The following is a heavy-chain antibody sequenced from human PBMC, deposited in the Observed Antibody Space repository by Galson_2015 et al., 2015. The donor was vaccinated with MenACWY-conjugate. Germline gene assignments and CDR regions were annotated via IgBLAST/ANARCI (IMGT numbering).Heavy chain of an antibody. CDR3: ARPLSRRSWYGCCMDV. J-gene: IGHJ6*02. CDR1: GFTFSSYP. V-gene: IGHV3-21*06. D-gene: IGHD6-13*01. CDR2: ISMSSSYI. Sequence: SLRLSCAASGFTFSSYPINWVRQAPGKGLEWVSSISMSSSYIYYADSVKGRFTISRDNAKNSLYLQMNSLRAEDTAVYYCARPLSRRSWYGCCMDVWGQGTTVTVSS.